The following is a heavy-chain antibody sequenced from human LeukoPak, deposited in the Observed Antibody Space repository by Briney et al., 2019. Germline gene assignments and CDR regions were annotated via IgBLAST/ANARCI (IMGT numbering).Heavy chain of an antibody. CDR3: ARVESSITIFGVVTLGAFDI. CDR2: ISSSSSTI. J-gene: IGHJ3*02. Sequence: GGSLRLSCAASGFTFSSYSMNWVRQAPGKGLEWVSYISSSSSTIYYADSVKGRFTISRDTAKNSLYLQMNSLRAEDTAVYYCARVESSITIFGVVTLGAFDIWGQGTMVTVSS. D-gene: IGHD3-3*01. CDR1: GFTFSSYS. V-gene: IGHV3-48*01.